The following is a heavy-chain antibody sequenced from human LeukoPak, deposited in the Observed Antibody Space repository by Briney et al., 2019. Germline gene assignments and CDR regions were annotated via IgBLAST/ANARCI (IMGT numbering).Heavy chain of an antibody. J-gene: IGHJ4*02. CDR2: IKQDGSEK. V-gene: IGHV3-7*01. Sequence: GGSLRLSCAASGFTFNNYWMSWVRQAPGKGLEWVANIKQDGSEKYYVDSVKGRFTISRDNAKNSLYLQMNSLRAEDTTVYYCARESPPGYFDWPPLDYWGQGTLVTVSS. CDR3: ARESPPGYFDWPPLDY. CDR1: GFTFNNYW. D-gene: IGHD3-9*01.